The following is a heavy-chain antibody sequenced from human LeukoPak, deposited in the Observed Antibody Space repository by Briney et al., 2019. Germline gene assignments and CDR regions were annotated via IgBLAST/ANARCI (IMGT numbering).Heavy chain of an antibody. CDR3: AKEPRLNAY. J-gene: IGHJ4*02. CDR2: ISGTGGNT. CDR1: GFTFSSYA. V-gene: IGHV3-23*01. Sequence: PGGSLTLSCAASGFTFSSYAMSWVRQAPGKGLEWVSGISGTGGNTYYADSLKGRFTISRDNSKNTLYLQMNRLRAEDTAVYYCAKEPRLNAYWGQGTLVTVSS.